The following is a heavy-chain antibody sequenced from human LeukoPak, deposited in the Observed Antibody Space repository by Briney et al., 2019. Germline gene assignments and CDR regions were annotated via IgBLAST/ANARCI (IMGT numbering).Heavy chain of an antibody. CDR3: AKRHYDFWSGYQNQMYYFDY. V-gene: IGHV3-23*01. CDR1: GFTFSSYA. Sequence: PGGSLRLFCAASGFTFSSYAISWVRQAPGKGLEWVSAISGSGGSTYYADSVKGRFTISRDNSKNTLYLQMNSLRAEDTAVYYCAKRHYDFWSGYQNQMYYFDYWGQGTLVTVSS. D-gene: IGHD3-3*01. J-gene: IGHJ4*02. CDR2: ISGSGGST.